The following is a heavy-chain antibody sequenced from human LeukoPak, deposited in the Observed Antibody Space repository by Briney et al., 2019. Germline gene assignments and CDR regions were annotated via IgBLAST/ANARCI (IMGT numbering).Heavy chain of an antibody. Sequence: SETLSLTCAVYGGSFSGYYWSWIRQPPGKGLEWIGEINHSGSTNYNPSLKSRVTISVDTSKNQFSLKLSSVTAADTAVYYCARVLPESSSWFRYFALWGRGTLVTVSS. V-gene: IGHV4-34*01. CDR2: INHSGST. J-gene: IGHJ2*01. D-gene: IGHD6-13*01. CDR1: GGSFSGYY. CDR3: ARVLPESSSWFRYFAL.